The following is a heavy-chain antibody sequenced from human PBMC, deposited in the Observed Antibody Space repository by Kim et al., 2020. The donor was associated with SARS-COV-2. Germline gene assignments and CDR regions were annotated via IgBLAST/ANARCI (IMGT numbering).Heavy chain of an antibody. J-gene: IGHJ2*01. CDR2: IYYSGST. V-gene: IGHV4-59*01. CDR3: ARRFDL. CDR1: GGSISSYY. Sequence: SETLSLTCTVSGGSISSYYWSWIRQPPGKGLEWIGYIYYSGSTNYNPSLKSRVTISVDTSKNQFSLKLSSVTAADTPVYYCARRFDLWGRGTLVTVSS.